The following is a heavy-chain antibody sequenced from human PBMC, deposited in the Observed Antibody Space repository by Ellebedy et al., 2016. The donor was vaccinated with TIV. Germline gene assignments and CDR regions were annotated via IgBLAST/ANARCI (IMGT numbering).Heavy chain of an antibody. D-gene: IGHD4-23*01. CDR3: AKSPRDDYGGNSGFDAFDI. Sequence: GESLKISCAASGFTFSSYWMNWVRQAPGKGLEWVANIKQNGSEKYYVDSVKGRFTISRDNSKNTLYLQMNSLRAEDTAVYYCAKSPRDDYGGNSGFDAFDIWGQGTMVTVSS. CDR2: IKQNGSEK. J-gene: IGHJ3*02. CDR1: GFTFSSYW. V-gene: IGHV3-7*05.